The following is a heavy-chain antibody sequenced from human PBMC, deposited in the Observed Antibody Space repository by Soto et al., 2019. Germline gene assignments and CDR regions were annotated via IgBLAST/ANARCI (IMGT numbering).Heavy chain of an antibody. Sequence: QVQLQESGPGLVKPSGTLSLTCAVSGGSISSSKWWSWVRQPPGKGLEWIGEIYHSGSTNYNPSLKGRVTISVDKSKCQFSLKLSSVTAADTAVYYCASEGLRSYFYYGMDVWGQGTTVTVSS. CDR1: GGSISSSKW. V-gene: IGHV4-4*02. J-gene: IGHJ6*02. CDR2: IYHSGST. CDR3: ASEGLRSYFYYGMDV.